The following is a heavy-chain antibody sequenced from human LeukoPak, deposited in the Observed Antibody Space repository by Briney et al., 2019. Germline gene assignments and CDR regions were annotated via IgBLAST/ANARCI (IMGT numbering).Heavy chain of an antibody. CDR2: ISYDGSNK. CDR3: AKDHSGGYSYGYEIDYYYGMDV. CDR1: EFTFSSYA. Sequence: GGSLRLSCAASEFTFSSYAMHWVRQAPGKGLEWVAVISYDGSNKYYADSVKGRFTISRDNSKNTLYLQMNSLRAEDTAVYYCAKDHSGGYSYGYEIDYYYGMDVWGQGTTVTVSS. V-gene: IGHV3-30*04. J-gene: IGHJ6*02. D-gene: IGHD5-18*01.